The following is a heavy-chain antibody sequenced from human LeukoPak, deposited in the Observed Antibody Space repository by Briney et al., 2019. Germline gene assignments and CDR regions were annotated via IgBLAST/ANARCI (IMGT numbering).Heavy chain of an antibody. D-gene: IGHD3-22*01. CDR1: SGSVSSITHY. V-gene: IGHV4-61*01. Sequence: ASETLSLTCSVSSGSVSSITHYWTWIRQPPGKGLEWIGYIYYTGRTNYNPSLKSRVTISVDTSKNQFSLKLGSVTAADTAVYYCARDSRPAHYYDSSGQDWYFDLWGRGTLVTVSS. CDR2: IYYTGRT. J-gene: IGHJ2*01. CDR3: ARDSRPAHYYDSSGQDWYFDL.